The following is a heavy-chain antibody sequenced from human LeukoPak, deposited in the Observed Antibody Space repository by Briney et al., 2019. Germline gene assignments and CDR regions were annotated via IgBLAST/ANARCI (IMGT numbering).Heavy chain of an antibody. Sequence: SETLSLTCTVSGGSITNYYWSWIRQPPGKGLEWIGYIHNGGSTNHDPSLRSRVTMSVDTSKNQFSLQLNSVTPEDTAVYYCARGEVTYSIAARLDYWGQGTLVTVSS. V-gene: IGHV4-59*12. CDR1: GGSITNYY. CDR3: ARGEVTYSIAARLDY. D-gene: IGHD6-6*01. CDR2: IHNGGST. J-gene: IGHJ4*02.